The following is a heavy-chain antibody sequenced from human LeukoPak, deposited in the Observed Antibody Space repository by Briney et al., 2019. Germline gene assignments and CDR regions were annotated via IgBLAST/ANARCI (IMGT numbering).Heavy chain of an antibody. Sequence: GGSLRLSCAASGFTFSSYSMNWVRQAPGKGLEWVSSISSSSSYIYYADSVKGRFTISRDNAKNSLYLQMNSLRAEDTAVYYCARDPHFMITFGGAIVPAYYFEYWGQRTLVTVSS. CDR3: ARDPHFMITFGGAIVPAYYFEY. D-gene: IGHD3-16*02. V-gene: IGHV3-21*01. J-gene: IGHJ4*02. CDR2: ISSSSSYI. CDR1: GFTFSSYS.